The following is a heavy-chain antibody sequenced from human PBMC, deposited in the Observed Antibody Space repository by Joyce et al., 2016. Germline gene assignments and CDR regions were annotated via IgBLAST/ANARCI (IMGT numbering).Heavy chain of an antibody. CDR3: ARGGISYYYAMDV. Sequence: QLVESGGGVVKAGGSLRLSCEASGSTFSSSSMSWFRQAPWKGLEWVAAISATSYYIFHAETVRCRFTVSRDNAKKTLYLQMNSLRAEDSAVFYCARGGISYYYAMDVWGQGTTVTVSS. CDR1: GSTFSSSS. CDR2: ISATSYYI. J-gene: IGHJ6*02. D-gene: IGHD3-16*01. V-gene: IGHV3-21*01.